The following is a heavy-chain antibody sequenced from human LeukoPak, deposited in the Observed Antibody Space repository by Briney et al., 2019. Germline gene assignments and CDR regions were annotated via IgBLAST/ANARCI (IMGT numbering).Heavy chain of an antibody. CDR2: IYYSGST. V-gene: IGHV4-31*03. CDR3: ARSRAGDYYFDY. CDR1: GVSISSGGYY. D-gene: IGHD4-17*01. J-gene: IGHJ4*02. Sequence: SETLSLTCTVSGVSISSGGYYWSWIRQHPGKGLEWIGYIYYSGSTYYNPSLKSRVTISVDTSKNQFSLKLSSVTAADTAVYYCARSRAGDYYFDYWGQGTLVTVSS.